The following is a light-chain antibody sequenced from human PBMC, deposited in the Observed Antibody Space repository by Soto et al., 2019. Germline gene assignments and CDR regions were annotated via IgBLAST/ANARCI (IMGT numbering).Light chain of an antibody. J-gene: IGKJ1*01. CDR3: QQHNGP. CDR1: QIFGTW. CDR2: DVS. Sequence: DSQMTQSPSTLSASVGDRVTITCRASQIFGTWLAWYQQKPGKAPKVLISDVSNLESGVPSRFNGSRSGTEFPLTISSMQPDDFTTYYCQQHNGPFGPGTKVEIK. V-gene: IGKV1-5*01.